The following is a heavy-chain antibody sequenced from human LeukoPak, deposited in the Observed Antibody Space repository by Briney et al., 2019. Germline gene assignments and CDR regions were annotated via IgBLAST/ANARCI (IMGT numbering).Heavy chain of an antibody. J-gene: IGHJ3*01. CDR2: FYPGDSDS. Sequence: GESLKISCKGSGYNFATYWIAWVRQMPGKGLEWMGVFYPGDSDSKYRPSFQGQVTISADKSISTAYLHWSSLKASDTAIYYCARGLGGLLPPDAFDLWGQGTLVTVSS. CDR1: GYNFATYW. D-gene: IGHD3-16*01. CDR3: ARGLGGLLPPDAFDL. V-gene: IGHV5-51*01.